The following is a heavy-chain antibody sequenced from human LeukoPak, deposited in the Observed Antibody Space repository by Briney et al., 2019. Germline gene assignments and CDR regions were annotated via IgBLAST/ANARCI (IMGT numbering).Heavy chain of an antibody. CDR3: ARVRYDSGWYDY. D-gene: IGHD6-19*01. V-gene: IGHV3-48*03. CDR1: GFTFSAYA. Sequence: GGSLRLSCAASGFTFSAYAMAWVRQAPGKGLECVSHITTGGSSIFYADFVKGRFTISRDNVKNSLYLQMNSLRAEDAAVYYCARVRYDSGWYDYWGQGALVTVSS. CDR2: ITTGGSSI. J-gene: IGHJ4*02.